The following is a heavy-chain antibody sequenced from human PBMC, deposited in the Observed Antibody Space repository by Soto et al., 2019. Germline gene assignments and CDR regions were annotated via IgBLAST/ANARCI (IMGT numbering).Heavy chain of an antibody. Sequence: SVKVSCKTSGYTFSTYPISWVRQAPGQGLEWVGWISTYNGKTNYGQKFQGRVTITTDTSTSTAYMDLRNLRSDDTAVYYCARDRVEAALGTFDQWGQGSLVTVS. CDR1: GYTFSTYP. V-gene: IGHV1-18*01. CDR2: ISTYNGKT. CDR3: ARDRVEAALGTFDQ. D-gene: IGHD6-13*01. J-gene: IGHJ4*02.